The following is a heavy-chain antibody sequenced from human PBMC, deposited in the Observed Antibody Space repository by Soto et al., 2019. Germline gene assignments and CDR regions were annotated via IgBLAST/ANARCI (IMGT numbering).Heavy chain of an antibody. J-gene: IGHJ4*02. CDR3: ANDRERGGYGSDFDS. CDR1: GFTFGTYG. D-gene: IGHD4-17*01. Sequence: EVQLLESGGGLIQPGGSLRLSCAASGFTFGTYGMGWVRQAPGKGLEWVSTITGGNTYYAASVKGRFTISRDNYQNTLYLQMSRLSADDTALYYCANDRERGGYGSDFDSWGEGTLVTVSS. V-gene: IGHV3-23*01. CDR2: ITGGNT.